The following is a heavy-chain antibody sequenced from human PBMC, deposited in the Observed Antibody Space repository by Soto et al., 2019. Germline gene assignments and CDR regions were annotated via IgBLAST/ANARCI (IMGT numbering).Heavy chain of an antibody. CDR2: IFSNDEK. D-gene: IGHD3-3*01. V-gene: IGHV2-26*01. J-gene: IGHJ6*02. CDR1: GFSLSNARMG. Sequence: SRPTLVNPTETLTLTCTVSGFSLSNARMGVSWIRQPPGKALEWLAHIFSNDEKSYSTSLKSRLTISKDTSKSQVVLTMTKMDPVDTATYYCARIRRGVKAYYYYGIDVWGQGTTVTVSS. CDR3: ARIRRGVKAYYYYGIDV.